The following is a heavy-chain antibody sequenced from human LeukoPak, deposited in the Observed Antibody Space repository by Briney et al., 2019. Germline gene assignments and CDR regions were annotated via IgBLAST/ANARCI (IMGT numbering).Heavy chain of an antibody. V-gene: IGHV1-69*05. Sequence: ASVKVSCKASGGTFSSYAISWVRQAPGQGLEWMGRIIPIFGTANYAQKFQGRVTITTDESTSTAYMELRSLRSEDTAVYYWARDHSGWYDWGQGTLVTVSS. D-gene: IGHD6-19*01. CDR2: IIPIFGTA. CDR1: GGTFSSYA. J-gene: IGHJ4*02. CDR3: ARDHSGWYD.